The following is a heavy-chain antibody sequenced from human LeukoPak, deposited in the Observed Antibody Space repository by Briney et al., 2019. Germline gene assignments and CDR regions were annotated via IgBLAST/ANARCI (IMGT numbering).Heavy chain of an antibody. D-gene: IGHD6-19*01. J-gene: IGHJ4*02. V-gene: IGHV3-30*03. CDR3: ARDVWLAHFDY. CDR1: GFTFSSYG. Sequence: GGSLRLSCAASGFTFSSYGMQWVRQAPGKGLEWVAVISYDGSNKYYADSVKGRFTISRDNSKNTLYLQMSSLRADDTAVYYCARDVWLAHFDYWGQGTLVTVSS. CDR2: ISYDGSNK.